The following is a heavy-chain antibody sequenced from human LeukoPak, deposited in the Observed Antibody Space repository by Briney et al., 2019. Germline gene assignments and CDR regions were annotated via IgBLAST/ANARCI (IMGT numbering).Heavy chain of an antibody. Sequence: PGGSLRLSCAASGFTFDDYAMLCVRQAPGKGLEWVSLISWDNGSSDYADSVKGRFTISRDNSKTSLYLQMSSLRPEATALNYLAKGVVRIAANDAFDIWGQGIMVTVSS. CDR2: ISWDNGSS. CDR1: GFTFDDYA. J-gene: IGHJ3*02. D-gene: IGHD2-21*01. CDR3: AKGVVRIAANDAFDI. V-gene: IGHV3-43D*03.